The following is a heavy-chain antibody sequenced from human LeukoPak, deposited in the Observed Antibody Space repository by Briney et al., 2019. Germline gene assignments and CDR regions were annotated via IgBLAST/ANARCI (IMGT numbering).Heavy chain of an antibody. CDR3: AKDGGLWVSAHWGAS. V-gene: IGHV3-53*01. CDR2: IYSDGST. CDR1: GFIVSGDF. J-gene: IGHJ5*02. Sequence: GGSLRLSCAASGFIVSGDFMSWVRQAPGKGLEWVSVIYSDGSTYYADSVKGRFTVSRDNSKNTLFLQMNSLRAEDTAVYYCAKDGGLWVSAHWGASWGRGTLVTVSS. D-gene: IGHD7-27*01.